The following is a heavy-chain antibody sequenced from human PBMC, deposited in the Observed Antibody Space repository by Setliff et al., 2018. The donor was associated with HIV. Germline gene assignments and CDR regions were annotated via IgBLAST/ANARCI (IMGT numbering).Heavy chain of an antibody. D-gene: IGHD3-22*01. CDR1: GYTFTSYY. V-gene: IGHV1-46*01. CDR3: ARDYFDSSAYHYGFGAFDI. J-gene: IGHJ3*02. Sequence: ASVKVSCKASGYTFTSYYLHWVRQAPGQGLEWMGMINPSGGSASYAQKFQGRVTMSRDTSTSTVYMELSSLRSEDTAVYYCARDYFDSSAYHYGFGAFDIWGQGKMVTVSS. CDR2: INPSGGSA.